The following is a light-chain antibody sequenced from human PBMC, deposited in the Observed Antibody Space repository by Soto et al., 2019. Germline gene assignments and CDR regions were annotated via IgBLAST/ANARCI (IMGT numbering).Light chain of an antibody. CDR1: QRVSRY. J-gene: IGKJ4*01. Sequence: EIVMTQSPATLSVSPGERATLSCRASQRVSRYLAWYQQKPGQAPRLLIYGASTRATGIPARFSGSGSGTEFTLTISSLQSEDFAVYYCQQYNNWPPLTFGGGTKVEIK. CDR2: GAS. V-gene: IGKV3-15*01. CDR3: QQYNNWPPLT.